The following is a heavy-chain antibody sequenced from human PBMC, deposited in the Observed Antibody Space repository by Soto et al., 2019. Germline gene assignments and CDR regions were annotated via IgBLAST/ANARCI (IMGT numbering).Heavy chain of an antibody. Sequence: GGSLRLSCVASGFTFDDHVMHWVRQVPGKGPEWVGHITWDGYSIGYGGSVRGRFTISRDNAKDTLYLQMNSLRPEDTALYYCARSWSGSTSGRVDVWGQGTTVTVSS. CDR3: ARSWSGSTSGRVDV. CDR1: GFTFDDHV. D-gene: IGHD3-3*01. CDR2: ITWDGYSI. J-gene: IGHJ6*02. V-gene: IGHV3-9*01.